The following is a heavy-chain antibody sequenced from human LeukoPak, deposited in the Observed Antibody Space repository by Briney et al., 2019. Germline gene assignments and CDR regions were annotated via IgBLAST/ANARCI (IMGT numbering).Heavy chain of an antibody. CDR3: ATDSSPDY. D-gene: IGHD6-13*01. CDR2: ISYDGGNK. J-gene: IGHJ4*02. V-gene: IGHV3-30*03. CDR1: GFTFSSYG. Sequence: GGSLRLSCAASGFTFSSYGIHWVRQAPGKGLEWVAIISYDGGNKYYADSVKGRFTISRDNSKNTLYLQMNSLRAEDTAVYCCATDSSPDYWGQGTLVTVSS.